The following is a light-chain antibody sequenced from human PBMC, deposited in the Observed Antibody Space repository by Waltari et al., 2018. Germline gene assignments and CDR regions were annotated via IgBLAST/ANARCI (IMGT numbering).Light chain of an antibody. Sequence: QSVLTQPPSASGTPGQRVTISCSGSSSNIGSNYVYWYQQLPGTAPKLLIYRNNQRPSGVPDRFSGSKFGTSASLASSWLRSECEADYYCAAWDDSLSVVVFGGGTKLTVL. CDR2: RNN. CDR1: SSNIGSNY. CDR3: AAWDDSLSVVV. J-gene: IGLJ2*01. V-gene: IGLV1-47*01.